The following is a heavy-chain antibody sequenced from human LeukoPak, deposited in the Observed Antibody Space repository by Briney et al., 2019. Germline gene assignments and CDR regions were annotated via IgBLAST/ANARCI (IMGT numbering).Heavy chain of an antibody. CDR2: IYYSGST. D-gene: IGHD3-3*01. Sequence: PSETLSLTCTVSGNSISSGGYYWSWIRQHPGKGLEWIGYIYYSGSTYYNPSLKSRVTISVDTSKNQFSLKLSSVTAADTAVYYCAKDVTIFGVAPFDYWGQGTLVTVSS. J-gene: IGHJ4*02. CDR3: AKDVTIFGVAPFDY. CDR1: GNSISSGGYY. V-gene: IGHV4-31*03.